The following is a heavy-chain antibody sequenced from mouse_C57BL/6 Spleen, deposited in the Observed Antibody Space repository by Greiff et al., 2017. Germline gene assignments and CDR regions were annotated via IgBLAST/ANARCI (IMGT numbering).Heavy chain of an antibody. Sequence: QVQLQQPGAELVRPGSSVKLSCKASGYTFTSSWMHWVKQRPIQGLEWIGNIDPSDSETHYNQKFKDKATLTVDKSSSTAYMQLSSLTSEDSAVYYCARAHDYDGAWFAYWGQGTLVTVSA. J-gene: IGHJ3*01. D-gene: IGHD2-4*01. V-gene: IGHV1-52*01. CDR3: ARAHDYDGAWFAY. CDR2: IDPSDSET. CDR1: GYTFTSSW.